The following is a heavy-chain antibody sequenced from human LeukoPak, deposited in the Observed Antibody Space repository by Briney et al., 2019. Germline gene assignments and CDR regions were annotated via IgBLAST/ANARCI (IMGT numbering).Heavy chain of an antibody. CDR3: ARHVRVPAAMRGYYYYYYMDV. CDR2: INHSGST. J-gene: IGHJ6*03. Sequence: SETLSLTCAVYGGSFSGYYWSWIRQPPGKGLEWIGEINHSGSTNYNPSLKSRVTISVDTSKNQFPLKLSSVTAADTAVYYCARHVRVPAAMRGYYYYYYMDVWGKGTTVTISS. D-gene: IGHD2-2*01. CDR1: GGSFSGYY. V-gene: IGHV4-34*01.